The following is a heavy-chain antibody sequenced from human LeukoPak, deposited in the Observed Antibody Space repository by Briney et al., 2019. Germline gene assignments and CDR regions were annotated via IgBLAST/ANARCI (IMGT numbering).Heavy chain of an antibody. V-gene: IGHV5-51*01. CDR3: ARHGRGWYHDFDY. D-gene: IGHD6-19*01. CDR2: IYPGDSDT. J-gene: IGHJ4*02. Sequence: GESLKISCKGPGYSFTSYWIGWVRQMPGKGLQWMGIIYPGDSDTRYSPSFQGQVTISADKSISTAYLQWSSLKASDTAMYYCARHGRGWYHDFDYWGQGTLVTVSS. CDR1: GYSFTSYW.